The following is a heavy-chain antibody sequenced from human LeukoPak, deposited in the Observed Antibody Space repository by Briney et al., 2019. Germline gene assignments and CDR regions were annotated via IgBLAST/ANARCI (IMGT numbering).Heavy chain of an antibody. V-gene: IGHV3-23*01. Sequence: GGSLRLSCAASAFTFNTNPMAWVRQAPGKGLEWVSLISDSGGRTYYADSVKGRFTISRDNSKNTLYLQMSSLRVEDTAIYYCAKERQTTTTFDSWGQGTLVTVSS. J-gene: IGHJ4*02. CDR3: AKERQTTTTFDS. CDR2: ISDSGGRT. CDR1: AFTFNTNP. D-gene: IGHD1-1*01.